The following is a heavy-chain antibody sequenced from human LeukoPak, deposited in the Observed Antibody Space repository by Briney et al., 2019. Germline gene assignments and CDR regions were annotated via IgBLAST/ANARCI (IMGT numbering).Heavy chain of an antibody. CDR1: GDSISSFY. Sequence: PSETLSLTCTVSGDSISSFYWTWIRQPAGKGLEWIGRIYTGGSTNYNPSLKSRVTMSVDTSKNQFSLKLSSVTAADTAVYYCARDVVAAAGTWDYWGQGTLVTVSS. CDR2: IYTGGST. V-gene: IGHV4-4*07. D-gene: IGHD6-13*01. CDR3: ARDVVAAAGTWDY. J-gene: IGHJ4*02.